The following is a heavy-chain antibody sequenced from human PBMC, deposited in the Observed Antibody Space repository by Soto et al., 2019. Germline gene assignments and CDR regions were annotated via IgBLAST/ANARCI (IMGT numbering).Heavy chain of an antibody. D-gene: IGHD4-17*01. CDR2: IYYSGST. CDR1: GGSVNSYY. Sequence: KTSETLSLTCTVSGGSVNSYYWSWIRQPPGKGLEWVGFIYYSGSTDYNPSLKSRVTVSVDTSKNEFSLKLISVTAADTAVYYCATLFTTRSYDAFDIWGQGTMVTVSS. J-gene: IGHJ3*02. V-gene: IGHV4-59*02. CDR3: ATLFTTRSYDAFDI.